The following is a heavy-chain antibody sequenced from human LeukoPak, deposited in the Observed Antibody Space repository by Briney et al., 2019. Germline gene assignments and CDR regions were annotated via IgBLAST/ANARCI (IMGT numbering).Heavy chain of an antibody. J-gene: IGHJ4*02. Sequence: GGSLRLSCALSGFSLRSYWMHWVRQAPGKGLLWVSRISGDGSMTNYADSVKGRFTISRDNAKNTVYLQMNSLRAEDTAVYYCARYSSSSGGASHYFDYWGQGTLVTVSS. CDR2: ISGDGSMT. CDR1: GFSLRSYW. D-gene: IGHD6-6*01. V-gene: IGHV3-74*01. CDR3: ARYSSSSGGASHYFDY.